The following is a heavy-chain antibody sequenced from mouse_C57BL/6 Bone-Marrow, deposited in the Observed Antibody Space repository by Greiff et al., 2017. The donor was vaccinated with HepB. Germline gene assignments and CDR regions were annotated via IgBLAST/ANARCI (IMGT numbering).Heavy chain of an antibody. V-gene: IGHV14-4*01. CDR3: TTYPSDY. J-gene: IGHJ2*01. CDR2: IDPENGDT. CDR1: GFNIKDDY. Sequence: EVQLQQSGAELVRPGASVKLSCTASGFNIKDDYMHWVKQRPEQGLEWIGWIDPENGDTEYASKFQGKATITADTSSNTAYLQLSSLTSEDTAVYYCTTYPSDYWGQGTTLTVCS.